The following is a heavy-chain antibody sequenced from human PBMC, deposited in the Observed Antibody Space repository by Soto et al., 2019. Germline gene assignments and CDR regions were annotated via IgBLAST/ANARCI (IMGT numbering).Heavy chain of an antibody. D-gene: IGHD6-25*01. CDR2: IKSHTDGGTT. Sequence: VQLVESGGGLVKPGGSLRLSCTVSGLTFTNAWMTWVRQAPGKGLEWVARIKSHTDGGTTDYAAPLQGRFTISRDDSRNTLFLQMNSLKTEDTAVYFCATAPGYWASAPLDYWGQGTLVIVSS. CDR1: GLTFTNAW. J-gene: IGHJ4*02. CDR3: ATAPGYWASAPLDY. V-gene: IGHV3-15*07.